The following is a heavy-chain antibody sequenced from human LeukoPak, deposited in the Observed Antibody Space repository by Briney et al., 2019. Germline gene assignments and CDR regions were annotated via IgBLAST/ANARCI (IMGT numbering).Heavy chain of an antibody. J-gene: IGHJ3*02. D-gene: IGHD3-22*01. CDR2: ISGSGGST. V-gene: IGHV3-23*01. CDR3: AKDLSTMIVGGDAFDI. Sequence: GGSLRLSCAASGFTFSSYAMSWVRQAPGKGLEWVSAISGSGGSTYYADSVKGRFTISRDNSKNTLYLQMNSLRAEDTAVYYCAKDLSTMIVGGDAFDIWGQGIMVTVSS. CDR1: GFTFSSYA.